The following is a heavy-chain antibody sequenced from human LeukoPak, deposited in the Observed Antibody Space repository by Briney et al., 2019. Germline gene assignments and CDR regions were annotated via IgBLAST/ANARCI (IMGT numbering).Heavy chain of an antibody. CDR3: ARSVRSSTSCYSH. Sequence: GSLRLSCAASGFTFSSYAMSWVRQAPGKGLEWIGEINHSGSTNYNPSLKSRVTISVDTSKNQFSLKLSSVTAADTAVYYCARSVRSSTSCYSHWGQGTLVTVSS. CDR1: GFTFSSYA. V-gene: IGHV4-34*01. CDR2: INHSGST. D-gene: IGHD2-2*01. J-gene: IGHJ4*02.